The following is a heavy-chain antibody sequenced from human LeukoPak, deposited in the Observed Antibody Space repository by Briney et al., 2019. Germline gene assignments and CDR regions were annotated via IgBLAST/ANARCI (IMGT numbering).Heavy chain of an antibody. CDR3: ARDPPRTDGSGTFSSNWFDP. Sequence: ASVKVSCKASGYTFTGYYLHWVRQAPGQGLEWMGRINPNTGGTNFAQNFQGRVTMTRDTSTRTVYMELSSLRSEDTAVYYCARDPPRTDGSGTFSSNWFDPWGQGTLVTVSS. CDR1: GYTFTGYY. V-gene: IGHV1-2*06. CDR2: INPNTGGT. J-gene: IGHJ5*02. D-gene: IGHD3-10*01.